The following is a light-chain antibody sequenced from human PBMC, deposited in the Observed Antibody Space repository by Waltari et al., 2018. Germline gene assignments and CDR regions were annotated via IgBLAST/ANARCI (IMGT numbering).Light chain of an antibody. Sequence: DTVVIQSLDSLAVSLGERATINCKSSQSVLYSSNNRNYLAWYKQKPGQPPRLLIYWASTRESGVPVRFSGSGSGTDFTLVIRSLQAEDVWVYYCQQYAFIPHTFGRGTKLEIK. CDR3: QQYAFIPHT. CDR1: QSVLYSSNNRNY. CDR2: WAS. V-gene: IGKV4-1*01. J-gene: IGKJ2*01.